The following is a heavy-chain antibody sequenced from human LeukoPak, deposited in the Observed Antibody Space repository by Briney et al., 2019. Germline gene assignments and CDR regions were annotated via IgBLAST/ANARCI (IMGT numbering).Heavy chain of an antibody. J-gene: IGHJ4*02. V-gene: IGHV3-7*01. CDR1: GFTFSSYW. D-gene: IGHD3-3*01. Sequence: GGSLRLSCAASGFTFSSYWMSWVRQAPGKGLEWVANIKQDGSEKYYVDSVKGRFTISRDNAKNSLYLQMNSLRAEDTAVYYCARERRYFWSGYRSDWGQGTLVTVSS. CDR2: IKQDGSEK. CDR3: ARERRYFWSGYRSD.